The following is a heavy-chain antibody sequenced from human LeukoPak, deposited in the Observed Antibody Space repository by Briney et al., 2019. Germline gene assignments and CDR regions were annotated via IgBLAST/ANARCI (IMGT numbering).Heavy chain of an antibody. CDR2: ISYDGSNK. J-gene: IGHJ4*02. D-gene: IGHD3-3*01. Sequence: GRSLRLSCAASGFTFSSYAMHWVRQAPGKGLEWVAVISYDGSNKYYADSVKGRFTISRDNSKNTLYLQMNSLRTEDTAVYYCARGMDDFWSGPDYWGQGTLVTVSS. CDR3: ARGMDDFWSGPDY. CDR1: GFTFSSYA. V-gene: IGHV3-30-3*01.